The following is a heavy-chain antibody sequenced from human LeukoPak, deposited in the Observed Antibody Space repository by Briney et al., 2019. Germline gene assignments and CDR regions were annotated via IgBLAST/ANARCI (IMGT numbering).Heavy chain of an antibody. Sequence: GGPLRLSCAASGFTVSSNYMSWVRQAPGKGLEWVSVIYSGGSTYYADSVKGRFTISRDNSKNTLYLQMNSLRAEDTAVYYCARLWFGEFGFDYWGQGTLVTVSS. D-gene: IGHD3-10*01. CDR1: GFTVSSNY. CDR2: IYSGGST. J-gene: IGHJ4*02. CDR3: ARLWFGEFGFDY. V-gene: IGHV3-66*04.